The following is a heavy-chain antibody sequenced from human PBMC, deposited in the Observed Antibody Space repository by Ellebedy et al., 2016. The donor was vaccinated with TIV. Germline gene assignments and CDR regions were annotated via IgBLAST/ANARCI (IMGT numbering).Heavy chain of an antibody. V-gene: IGHV1-2*02. J-gene: IGHJ4*02. Sequence: AASVKVSCKASGYSFTSYYIHWVRQAPGQGPEWVGWINPDNGVTVYEQKLQGRVTITGDTSISTVYMELSSLRSDDTAIYCVRDLTNPVTGDYWGQGTLVFVSS. D-gene: IGHD4-11*01. CDR1: GYSFTSYY. CDR2: INPDNGVT. CDR3: VRDLTNPVTGDY.